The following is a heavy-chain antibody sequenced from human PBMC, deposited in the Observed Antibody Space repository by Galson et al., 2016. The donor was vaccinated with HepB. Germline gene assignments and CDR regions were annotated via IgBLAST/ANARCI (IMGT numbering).Heavy chain of an antibody. V-gene: IGHV4-39*01. CDR3: ARLRHSAYYFDY. Sequence: ETLSLTCTVSGDSISSSSYFWGWVRQPPGKGLEWIGTIYYTGTTHYNPSLKSRVTISVDTSKNQFSLKLNSVTAADTSVYFCARLRHSAYYFDYWGQGALVTVSS. J-gene: IGHJ4*02. CDR1: GDSISSSSYF. D-gene: IGHD3-22*01. CDR2: IYYTGTT.